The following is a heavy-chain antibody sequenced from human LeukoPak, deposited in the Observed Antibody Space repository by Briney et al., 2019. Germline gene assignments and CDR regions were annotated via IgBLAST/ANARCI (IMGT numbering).Heavy chain of an antibody. J-gene: IGHJ4*02. CDR1: GDSVSSNSAA. V-gene: IGHV6-1*01. D-gene: IGHD1-26*01. Sequence: SQTLSLTCAISGDSVSSNSAAWNWIRQSPSRGLEWLGRTYYRSKWYNDYAVSVKSRITINPDTSKNQFSLQLNSVTPEDTAVYYCARDREWDLQSLRYFDSWGQGALVTVSS. CDR2: TYYRSKWYN. CDR3: ARDREWDLQSLRYFDS.